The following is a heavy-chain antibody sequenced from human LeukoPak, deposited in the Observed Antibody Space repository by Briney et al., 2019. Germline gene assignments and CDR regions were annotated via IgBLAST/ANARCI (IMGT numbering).Heavy chain of an antibody. CDR2: IKQDGSEK. Sequence: GGSLRLSCAASGFTFNSYWMTWVRQAPGKGLEWVANIKQDGSEKYYVDSVKGRFTISRDNDKNSAYLQMNSLRAEDTAVYYCARHHKNRRLQWDIDYWGQGTLVTVSS. CDR1: GFTFNSYW. CDR3: ARHHKNRRLQWDIDY. D-gene: IGHD2-2*01. J-gene: IGHJ4*02. V-gene: IGHV3-7*01.